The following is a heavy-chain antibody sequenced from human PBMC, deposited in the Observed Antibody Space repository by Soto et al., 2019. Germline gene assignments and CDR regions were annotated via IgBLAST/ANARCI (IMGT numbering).Heavy chain of an antibody. Sequence: GVSLRLSCAASGFTFNNYGMSWVRQAPGKGLEWISTISGSGDNRFYADSVKGRLTISRDNSKNTLYLQMNSLRADDTAVYYCAKVTNRVPGYFDYWGQGTLVTVSS. V-gene: IGHV3-23*01. D-gene: IGHD2-8*01. CDR2: ISGSGDNR. CDR3: AKVTNRVPGYFDY. J-gene: IGHJ4*02. CDR1: GFTFNNYG.